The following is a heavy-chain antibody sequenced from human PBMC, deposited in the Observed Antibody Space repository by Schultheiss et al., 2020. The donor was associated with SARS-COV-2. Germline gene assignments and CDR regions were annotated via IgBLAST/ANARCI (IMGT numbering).Heavy chain of an antibody. D-gene: IGHD6-13*01. CDR2: INPSGGT. CDR1: GGSFSGYY. V-gene: IGHV4-34*01. CDR3: ARDAGIAAAGTLYYYYYYGMDV. Sequence: SETLSLTCAVYGGSFSGYYWSWIRQPPGKGLEWIGEINPSGGTNYNPSLKSRVTISVDTSKNQFSLKLSSVTAADTAVYYCARDAGIAAAGTLYYYYYYGMDVWGQGTTVTVSS. J-gene: IGHJ6*02.